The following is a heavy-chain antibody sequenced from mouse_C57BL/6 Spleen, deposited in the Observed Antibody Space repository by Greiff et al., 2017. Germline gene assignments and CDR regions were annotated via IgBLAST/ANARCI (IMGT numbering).Heavy chain of an antibody. V-gene: IGHV14-2*01. J-gene: IGHJ4*01. CDR3: ARDGYYGSSHYYAMDY. Sequence: EVKLQESGAELVKPGASVKLSCTASGFNIKDYYMPWVKQRTEQGLEWIGRIDPEDGETKYAPKFQGKATITADTSSNTAYLQLSSLTSEDTAVYYCARDGYYGSSHYYAMDYWGQGTSVTVSS. D-gene: IGHD1-1*01. CDR1: GFNIKDYY. CDR2: IDPEDGET.